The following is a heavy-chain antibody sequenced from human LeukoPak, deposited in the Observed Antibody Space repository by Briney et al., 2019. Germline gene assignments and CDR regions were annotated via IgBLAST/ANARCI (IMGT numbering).Heavy chain of an antibody. J-gene: IGHJ4*02. CDR1: GYTFTNYG. V-gene: IGHV1-18*01. CDR3: ARLSGNYYIFDY. CDR2: ITTYNGYT. Sequence: SVKVSCKASGYTFTNYGISWMRQAPGQGLEWMGWITTYNGYTNYAQKFQGRVTMTTDTSTSTAYMELRSLRSDDAAVYYCARLSGNYYIFDYWGQGTLVTVSS. D-gene: IGHD1-26*01.